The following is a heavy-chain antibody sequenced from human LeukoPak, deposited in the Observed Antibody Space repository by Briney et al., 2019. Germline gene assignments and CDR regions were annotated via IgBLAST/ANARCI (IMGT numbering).Heavy chain of an antibody. CDR3: ARDLGGEGIFDY. CDR1: GFTFSSYS. V-gene: IGHV3-21*01. Sequence: GGSLRLSCAASGFTFSSYSMNWVRQAPGKGLEWVSSISSSSSYIYYADSVKGRFTISRDNAKNSLYLQMNSLRAEDTAVYYCARDLGGEGIFDYWGQGTLVTVYS. J-gene: IGHJ4*02. D-gene: IGHD2/OR15-2a*01. CDR2: ISSSSSYI.